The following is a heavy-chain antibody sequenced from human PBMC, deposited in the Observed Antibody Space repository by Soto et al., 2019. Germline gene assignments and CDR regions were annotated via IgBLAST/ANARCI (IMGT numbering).Heavy chain of an antibody. V-gene: IGHV1-2*04. CDR1: GYIFIGYY. CDR2: INPNSGAT. J-gene: IGHJ4*02. CDR3: ATSRISIAVAGETEYYFDY. D-gene: IGHD6-19*01. Sequence: GASVKVSCKASGYIFIGYYMHWLRQAPGQGLEWMGWINPNSGATNYTQKFQGWITMTRDTSISTAYMELNRLRSDDTAVYYCATSRISIAVAGETEYYFDYWGQGTLVTVSS.